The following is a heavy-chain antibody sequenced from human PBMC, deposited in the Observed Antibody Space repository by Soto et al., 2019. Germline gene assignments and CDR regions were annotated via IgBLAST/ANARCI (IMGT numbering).Heavy chain of an antibody. J-gene: IGHJ5*02. CDR2: MNPNSGNT. D-gene: IGHD2-15*01. Sequence: ASVKVSCKASGYTFTSYDINWVRQATGQGLEWMGWMNPNSGNTGYAQKFQGRVTMTRNTSISTAYMELSSLRSEDTAVYYCARLVRGGDIVVVVAAYPNENWFDPWGQGTLVTVSS. V-gene: IGHV1-8*01. CDR1: GYTFTSYD. CDR3: ARLVRGGDIVVVVAAYPNENWFDP.